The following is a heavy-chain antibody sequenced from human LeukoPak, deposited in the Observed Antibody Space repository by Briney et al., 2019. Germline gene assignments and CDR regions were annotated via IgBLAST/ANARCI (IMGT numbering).Heavy chain of an antibody. CDR2: ISSSSSYI. CDR3: ARAGVPATGNWFDP. Sequence: PGGSLRLSCAASGFTFSSYSMNWVRQAPGKGLEWVSSISSSSSYIYYADSVKGRFTISRDNAKNSLCLQMNSLRAEDTAVYYCARAGVPATGNWFDPWGQGTLVTVSS. V-gene: IGHV3-21*01. J-gene: IGHJ5*02. D-gene: IGHD2-2*01. CDR1: GFTFSSYS.